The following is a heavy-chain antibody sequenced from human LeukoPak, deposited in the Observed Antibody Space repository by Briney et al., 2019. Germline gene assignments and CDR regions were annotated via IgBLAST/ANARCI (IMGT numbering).Heavy chain of an antibody. D-gene: IGHD1-20*01. Sequence: GGSLRLSCAASGFTVSSNYMSWVRQAPGKGLEWVSVIYSGSSTYYADSVKGRFTISRHNSKNTLYLQMNSLRAEDTAVYYCARSQRSIGMGAFDIWGQGTMVTVSS. V-gene: IGHV3-53*04. CDR1: GFTVSSNY. CDR2: IYSGSST. CDR3: ARSQRSIGMGAFDI. J-gene: IGHJ3*02.